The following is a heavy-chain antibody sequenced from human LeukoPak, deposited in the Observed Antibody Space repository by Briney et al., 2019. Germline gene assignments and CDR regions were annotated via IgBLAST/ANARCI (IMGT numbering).Heavy chain of an antibody. Sequence: GGSLRLSCAASGFTFSSYEMNWVRQAPGTGLEWVSYIRSSGSTIYYADSVKGRFTISRDNAKNSLYLQMNSLRAEDTAVYYCAREKYYYDSSGYYRWFDPWGQGTLVTVSS. V-gene: IGHV3-48*03. J-gene: IGHJ5*02. CDR3: AREKYYYDSSGYYRWFDP. D-gene: IGHD3-22*01. CDR2: IRSSGSTI. CDR1: GFTFSSYE.